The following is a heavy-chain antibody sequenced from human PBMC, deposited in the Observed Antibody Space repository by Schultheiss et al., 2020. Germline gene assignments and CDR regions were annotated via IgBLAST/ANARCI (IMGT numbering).Heavy chain of an antibody. V-gene: IGHV3-53*05. CDR1: GFTVSSNY. J-gene: IGHJ4*02. D-gene: IGHD3-3*01. CDR2: IYSGGST. CDR3: VKDVGTTYYDFWSGYSY. Sequence: GGSLRLSCAASGFTVSSNYMSWVRQAPGKGLEWVSVIYSGGSTYYADSVKGRFTISRDNSKNTLYLQMSSLRAEDTAVYYCVKDVGTTYYDFWSGYSYWGQGTLVTVSS.